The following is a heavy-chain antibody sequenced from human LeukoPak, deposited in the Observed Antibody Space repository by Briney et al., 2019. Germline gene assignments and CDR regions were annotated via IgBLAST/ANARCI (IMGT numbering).Heavy chain of an antibody. D-gene: IGHD1-26*01. Sequence: GESLKISCRGSGYKFTNYWIGWVRQMPGKGLEWMAIIFPGDSDSRYSPSFRDQVTISANKSTTTAYLQWSSLKASDTAMYYCARVGATAYYFDYWGQGTLVTVSS. CDR3: ARVGATAYYFDY. CDR2: IFPGDSDS. V-gene: IGHV5-51*01. CDR1: GYKFTNYW. J-gene: IGHJ4*02.